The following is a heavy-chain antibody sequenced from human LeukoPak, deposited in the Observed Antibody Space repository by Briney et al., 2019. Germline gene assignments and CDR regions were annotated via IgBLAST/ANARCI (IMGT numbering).Heavy chain of an antibody. CDR1: GGAFSSYA. J-gene: IGHJ5*02. D-gene: IGHD5-24*01. Sequence: SVKVSCKASGGAFSSYAISWVRQAPGQGLEWMGGIIPIFGTANYAQKFQGRVTITADESTSTAYMELSRLRSDDTAVYYCARFSGRDGYNLAWGQGTLVTVSS. CDR3: ARFSGRDGYNLA. V-gene: IGHV1-69*13. CDR2: IIPIFGTA.